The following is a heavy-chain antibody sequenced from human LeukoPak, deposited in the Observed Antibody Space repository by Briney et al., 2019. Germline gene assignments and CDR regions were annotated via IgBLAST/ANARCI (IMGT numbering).Heavy chain of an antibody. J-gene: IGHJ5*02. V-gene: IGHV4-39*07. D-gene: IGHD6-6*01. CDR1: GGSISSGSYY. CDR2: INHSGST. CDR3: ARRRIAARPGWIDP. Sequence: PSETLSLTCTVSGGSISSGSYYWSWIRQPPGKGLEWIGEINHSGSTNYNPSLKSRVTISVDTSKNQFSLKLSSVTAADTAVYYCARRRIAARPGWIDPWGQGTLVTVSS.